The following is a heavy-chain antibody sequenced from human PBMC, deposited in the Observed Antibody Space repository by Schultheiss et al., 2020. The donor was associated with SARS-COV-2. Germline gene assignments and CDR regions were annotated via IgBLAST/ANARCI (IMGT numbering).Heavy chain of an antibody. CDR2: INHSGST. Sequence: SETLSLTCAVYGGSFSGYYWSWIRQPPGKGLEWIGEINHSGSTNYNPSLKSRVTISVDTSKNQFSLKLSSVTAADTAVYYCARDKGQWLVLEDWGQGTLVTVSS. CDR3: ARDKGQWLVLED. CDR1: GGSFSGYY. V-gene: IGHV4-34*01. D-gene: IGHD6-19*01. J-gene: IGHJ4*02.